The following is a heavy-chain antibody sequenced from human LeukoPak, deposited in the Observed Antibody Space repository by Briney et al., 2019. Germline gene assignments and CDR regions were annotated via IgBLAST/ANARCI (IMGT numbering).Heavy chain of an antibody. Sequence: SETLSLTCAVYGGSFSGYHWSYIRQAPGKGLEWIGEINHSGSTNYNPSLKSRVTISVDTSKNQFSLKLSSVTAADTAVYYCARRGGSGRSFDYWGRGTLVTVSS. J-gene: IGHJ4*02. D-gene: IGHD3-10*01. CDR3: ARRGGSGRSFDY. V-gene: IGHV4-34*01. CDR1: GGSFSGYH. CDR2: INHSGST.